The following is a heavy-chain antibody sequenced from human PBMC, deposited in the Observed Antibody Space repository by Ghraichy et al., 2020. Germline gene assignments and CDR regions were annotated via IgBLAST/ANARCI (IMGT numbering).Heavy chain of an antibody. CDR1: GFSLSTSGVG. CDR2: IYWNDDK. Sequence: SGPTLVKPTQTLTLTCTFSGFSLSTSGVGVGWIRQPPGKALEWLALIYWNDDKRYSPSLKSRLTITKDTSKNQVVLTMTNMDPVDTATYYCAQEEVPRHGRYGDYRGEGGFDYWGQGTLVTVSS. V-gene: IGHV2-5*01. CDR3: AQEEVPRHGRYGDYRGEGGFDY. D-gene: IGHD4-17*01. J-gene: IGHJ4*02.